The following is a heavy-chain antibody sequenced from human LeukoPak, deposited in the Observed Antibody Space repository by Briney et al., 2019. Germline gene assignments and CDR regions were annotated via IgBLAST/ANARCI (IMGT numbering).Heavy chain of an antibody. CDR2: IYYSGST. D-gene: IGHD6-6*01. CDR1: GGSISSSSYY. Sequence: SGTLSLTCTVSGGSISSSSYYWGWIRQPPGKGLEWIGSIYYSGSTYYNPSLKSRVTISVDTSKNQFSLKLSSVTAADTAVYYCARVAVDSSSLFDYWGQGTLVTVSS. V-gene: IGHV4-39*01. J-gene: IGHJ4*02. CDR3: ARVAVDSSSLFDY.